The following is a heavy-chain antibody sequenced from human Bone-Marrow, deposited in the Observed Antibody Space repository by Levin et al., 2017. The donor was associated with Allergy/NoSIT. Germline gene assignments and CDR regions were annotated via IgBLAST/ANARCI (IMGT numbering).Heavy chain of an antibody. CDR1: GFTFDDYA. J-gene: IGHJ4*02. CDR3: AKDISTAALLAVAGTGYFDY. Sequence: PGGSLRLSCAASGFTFDDYAMHWVRQAPGKGLEWVSGISWNSGSIGYADSVKGRFTISRDNAKNSLYLQMNSLRAEDTALYYCAKDISTAALLAVAGTGYFDYWGQGTLVTVSS. D-gene: IGHD6-19*01. V-gene: IGHV3-9*01. CDR2: ISWNSGSI.